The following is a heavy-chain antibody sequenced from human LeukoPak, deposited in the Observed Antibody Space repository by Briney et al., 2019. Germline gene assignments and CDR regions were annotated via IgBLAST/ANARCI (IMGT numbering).Heavy chain of an antibody. J-gene: IGHJ3*02. V-gene: IGHV4-39*07. CDR3: ARGRGRWPHYAFDI. Sequence: PSETLSLTCTVSGGSISSSTYYWGWIRQPPGKGLEWIGNIYYDGSTYYNPSLKSRATISIDTSKNQFSLKLSSVTAADTAVYYCARGRGRWPHYAFDIWGHGTMVTVSS. CDR1: GGSISSSTYY. CDR2: IYYDGST. D-gene: IGHD3-10*01.